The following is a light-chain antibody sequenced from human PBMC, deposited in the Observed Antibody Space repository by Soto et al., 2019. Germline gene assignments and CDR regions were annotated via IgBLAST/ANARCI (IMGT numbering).Light chain of an antibody. V-gene: IGKV1-39*01. CDR3: QQSYTTPPWT. CDR2: AAS. Sequence: DIQMTQSPSPLSASVGDRVTIPCQASQDISNYLNWYQQKPGKAPQLLIYAASNLHSGAPSRFSGSASGTDFTLTISSLQPDDFATYYCQQSYTTPPWTFGQGTKVDIK. CDR1: QDISNY. J-gene: IGKJ1*01.